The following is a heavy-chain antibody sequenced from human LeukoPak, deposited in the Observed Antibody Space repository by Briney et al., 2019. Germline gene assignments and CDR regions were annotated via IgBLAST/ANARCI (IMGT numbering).Heavy chain of an antibody. J-gene: IGHJ5*02. D-gene: IGHD2-15*01. CDR1: GFSFNIYT. CDR3: ARDLVVVAATEQPALDP. V-gene: IGHV3-21*04. CDR2: ISSSGSYI. Sequence: GGSLRLSCAASGFSFNIYTMNWVRQAPGKGLEWVSSISSSGSYISQADSLKGRFTISRDNAQNSLYLQMNSLRAEDTAVYYCARDLVVVAATEQPALDPWGQGTLVTVSS.